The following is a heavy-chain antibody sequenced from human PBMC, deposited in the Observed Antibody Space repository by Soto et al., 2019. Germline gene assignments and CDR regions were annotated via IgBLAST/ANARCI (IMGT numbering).Heavy chain of an antibody. D-gene: IGHD4-4*01. CDR3: ARGATVTREYFYGMDV. V-gene: IGHV1-69*01. CDR2: IIPMFGTA. J-gene: IGHJ6*02. Sequence: SVKGSLQTSWGALSHYAFYWVAQAPGQGLEWMGAIIPMFGTANYAQMFQGRVTITADESTNTAYMEVSSLRSEDSAVYYCARGATVTREYFYGMDVWGQGTTVTVS. CDR1: WGALSHYA.